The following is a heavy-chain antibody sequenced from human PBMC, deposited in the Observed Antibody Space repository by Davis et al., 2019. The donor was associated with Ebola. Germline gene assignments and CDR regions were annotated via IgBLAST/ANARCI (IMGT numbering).Heavy chain of an antibody. J-gene: IGHJ4*02. CDR1: GFSFTSYG. Sequence: GGSLRLSCAVSGFSFTSYGMHWLRQAPGKGLEWVAVICYDGSNKYYADSVKGRFTISRDNSKNTLYLQMNSLRTEDTAVYYCARGIFKYYFEYWGQGTLVAVSS. V-gene: IGHV3-33*01. D-gene: IGHD2/OR15-2a*01. CDR2: ICYDGSNK. CDR3: ARGIFKYYFEY.